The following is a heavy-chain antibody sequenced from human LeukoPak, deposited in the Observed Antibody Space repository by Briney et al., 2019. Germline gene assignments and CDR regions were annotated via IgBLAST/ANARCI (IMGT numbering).Heavy chain of an antibody. J-gene: IGHJ4*02. Sequence: ASVKVSCKASGYTLTDYYIHWVQQAPGKGLEWMGRVDPEDGETIYAENFQGRVTITADTSTDTANVELSSLRFEDTAVYYCATVTPTTSNWGQGTLVTVSS. CDR3: ATVTPTTSN. CDR1: GYTLTDYY. V-gene: IGHV1-69-2*01. D-gene: IGHD1-14*01. CDR2: VDPEDGET.